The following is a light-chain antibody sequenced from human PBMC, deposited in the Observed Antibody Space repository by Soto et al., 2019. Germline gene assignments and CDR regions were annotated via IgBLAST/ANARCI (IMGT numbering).Light chain of an antibody. J-gene: IGLJ1*01. CDR2: EVI. CDR1: SSDVGGYDY. Sequence: QSALTQPASVSGSPGQSITISGIGTSSDVGGYDYVSWYQQNPGKAPKLIIYEVINRPSGVSSRFAGSKSGNTASLTISGLQAEDEADYYCSSYTSDSTHVFGSGTKVTVL. V-gene: IGLV2-14*01. CDR3: SSYTSDSTHV.